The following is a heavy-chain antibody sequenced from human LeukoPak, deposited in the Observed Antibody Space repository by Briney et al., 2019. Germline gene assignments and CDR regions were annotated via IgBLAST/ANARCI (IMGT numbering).Heavy chain of an antibody. D-gene: IGHD3-16*01. Sequence: SETLSLTCTVSGGSISSGDYYWSWIRQPPGKGLEWIGSIYYSGSTYYNPSLKSRVTISLDTSRSRFSLRLSSVTAADTGVYYCARDGGTRLGFDPWGQGTLVTVSS. CDR2: IYYSGST. J-gene: IGHJ5*02. V-gene: IGHV4-39*07. CDR3: ARDGGTRLGFDP. CDR1: GGSISSGDYY.